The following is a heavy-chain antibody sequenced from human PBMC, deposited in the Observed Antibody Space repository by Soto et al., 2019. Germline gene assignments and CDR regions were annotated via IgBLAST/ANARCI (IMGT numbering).Heavy chain of an antibody. CDR2: ISSDGSST. D-gene: IGHD1-26*01. J-gene: IGHJ5*02. CDR3: ARAWEASVINWFGP. V-gene: IGHV3-74*01. Sequence: GGSLRLPCVVSGFTFSSYWMYWVRKAPGEGLVGVSRISSDGSSTSYLDSVKGRFTISRDNAKNTLYLQMNSLRAEDTALYYCARAWEASVINWFGPWGQGTLVTVSS. CDR1: GFTFSSYW.